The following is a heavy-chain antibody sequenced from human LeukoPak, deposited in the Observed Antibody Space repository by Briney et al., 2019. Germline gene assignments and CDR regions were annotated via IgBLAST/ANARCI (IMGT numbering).Heavy chain of an antibody. Sequence: PGRSLRLSCAASAFIVSSYAMHWVRQAPGKGLEWVVVISYDGSNRYYANSVKGRFTISRDNSKNTLYLQMNSLRAEDTAVYYCARELQRTFDYWGQGTLVTVSS. CDR1: AFIVSSYA. V-gene: IGHV3-30*04. CDR2: ISYDGSNR. J-gene: IGHJ4*02. CDR3: ARELQRTFDY.